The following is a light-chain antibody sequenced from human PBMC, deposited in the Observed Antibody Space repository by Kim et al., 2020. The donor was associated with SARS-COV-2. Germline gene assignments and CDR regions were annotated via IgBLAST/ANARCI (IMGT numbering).Light chain of an antibody. CDR3: NSRDSSGNHLGV. J-gene: IGLJ3*02. V-gene: IGLV3-19*01. Sequence: SSELTQDPAVSVALGQTVRITCQGDTLRNFYPSWYQQKPGQAPILVLYGINSRPSGIPDRFSGSTSGDTASLTITGAQAEVEAAYYCNSRDSSGNHLGVFGGGTQLTVL. CDR1: TLRNFY. CDR2: GIN.